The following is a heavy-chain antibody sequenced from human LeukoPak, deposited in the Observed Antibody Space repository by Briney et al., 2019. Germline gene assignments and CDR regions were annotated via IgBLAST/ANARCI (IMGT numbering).Heavy chain of an antibody. V-gene: IGHV4-59*08. J-gene: IGHJ6*02. CDR1: GGSISSYY. Sequence: PSETLSLTCTVSGGSISSYYWSWIRQPPGKGLEWIGYIYYSGSTNYNPSLKSRVTISVDTSKNQFSLKLSSVTAADTAVYYCARLGIVGAHYYYYGMDVWGQGTTVTVSS. CDR2: IYYSGST. CDR3: ARLGIVGAHYYYYGMDV. D-gene: IGHD1-26*01.